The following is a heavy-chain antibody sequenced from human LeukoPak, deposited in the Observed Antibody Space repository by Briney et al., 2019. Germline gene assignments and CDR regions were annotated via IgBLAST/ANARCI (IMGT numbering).Heavy chain of an antibody. CDR1: GYPFITYG. V-gene: IGHV1-18*01. CDR2: ISDYNLKI. J-gene: IGHJ6*03. Sequence: ASVKVSCTASGYPFITYGINWVRQAPGLGLEWMGWISDYNLKINYAQNFQGRVTLTTDTSTSTAYMELRSLRSDDTAQYYCARVGATYSHYYMDVWGNGTTVTVSS. CDR3: ARVGATYSHYYMDV. D-gene: IGHD1-26*01.